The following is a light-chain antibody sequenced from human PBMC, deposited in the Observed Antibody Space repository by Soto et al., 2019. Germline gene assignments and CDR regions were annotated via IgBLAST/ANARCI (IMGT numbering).Light chain of an antibody. CDR1: SSDVGGYNY. V-gene: IGLV2-14*01. J-gene: IGLJ1*01. CDR2: EVS. Sequence: QSALTQPASVSGSPGQSITISCTGTSSDVGGYNYVSWYQQHPGKAPKLMIYEVSNRPSGVSNRFSGSKSGNTASLTISGLQAEDEADYYCSSYTSSSTFPLGTGTKVTVL. CDR3: SSYTSSSTFP.